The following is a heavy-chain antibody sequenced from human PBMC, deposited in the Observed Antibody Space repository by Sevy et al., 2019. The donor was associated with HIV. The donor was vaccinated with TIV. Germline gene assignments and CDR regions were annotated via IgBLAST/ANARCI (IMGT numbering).Heavy chain of an antibody. CDR1: GYTFTSYG. D-gene: IGHD6-19*01. CDR2: ISAYNGNT. V-gene: IGHV1-18*01. J-gene: IGHJ4*02. Sequence: ASLKVSCKASGYTFTSYGISWVRQAPGQGLEWMGWISAYNGNTNYAQKLQGRVTMTTDTSTSTAYMELGGLRSDDTAVYYCARDRGEQWLVYFDYWGQGTLVTVSS. CDR3: ARDRGEQWLVYFDY.